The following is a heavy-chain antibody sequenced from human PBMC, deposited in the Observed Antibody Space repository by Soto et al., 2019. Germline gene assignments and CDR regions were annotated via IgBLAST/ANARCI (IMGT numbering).Heavy chain of an antibody. J-gene: IGHJ4*02. Sequence: QVQLVQSGAEVKKPGASVKVSCKASGYTFTSYGISWVRQAPGQGLEWVGWISAYNGNTNYAQKLQGRVTMTTDTSTSTAYVELRSLRSDDTAVYYCARPKYYDSSGYYYGPPDYWGQGTLVTVSS. CDR1: GYTFTSYG. D-gene: IGHD3-22*01. CDR2: ISAYNGNT. CDR3: ARPKYYDSSGYYYGPPDY. V-gene: IGHV1-18*01.